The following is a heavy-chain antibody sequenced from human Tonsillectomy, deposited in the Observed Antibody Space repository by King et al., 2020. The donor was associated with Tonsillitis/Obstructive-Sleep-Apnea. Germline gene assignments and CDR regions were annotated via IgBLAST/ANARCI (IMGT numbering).Heavy chain of an antibody. CDR2: IKSDGSDS. CDR1: GFTFSNHW. V-gene: IGHV3-74*01. D-gene: IGHD3-10*01. CDR3: ARDEVYGSGRCGT. J-gene: IGHJ5*02. Sequence: VQLVESGGDLVQPGGSLRLSCTASGFTFSNHWMHWVRQVPGKGLEWVARIKSDGSDSSYADSVKGRFTISRDNAKNTLYLQMNSLRDEDTAVYYCARDEVYGSGRCGTWGQGTLVTVSS.